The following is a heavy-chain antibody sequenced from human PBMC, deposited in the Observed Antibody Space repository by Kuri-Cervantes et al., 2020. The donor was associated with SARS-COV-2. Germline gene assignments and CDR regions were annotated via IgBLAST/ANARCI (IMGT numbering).Heavy chain of an antibody. CDR3: ARQSEYSSSTTKYYFDY. J-gene: IGHJ4*02. D-gene: IGHD6-6*01. Sequence: SETLSLTCTVSGGSISSYYWSWIRQPPGKGLEWIGEINHSGSTNYNPSLKSRVTISVDTSKNQFSLKLSSVAAADTAVYYCARQSEYSSSTTKYYFDYWGQGTLVTVSS. CDR1: GGSISSYY. CDR2: INHSGST. V-gene: IGHV4-34*01.